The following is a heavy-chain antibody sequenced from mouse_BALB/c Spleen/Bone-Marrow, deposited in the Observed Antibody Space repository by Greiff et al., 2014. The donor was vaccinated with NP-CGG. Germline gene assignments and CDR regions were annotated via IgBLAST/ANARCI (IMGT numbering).Heavy chain of an antibody. CDR2: INPFNDGI. D-gene: IGHD1-1*01. CDR1: GYTFTSYV. CDR3: ARGTTVVGDY. J-gene: IGHJ2*01. V-gene: IGHV1-14*01. Sequence: VQLKESGPELVKPGASVKMSCMASGYTFTSYVMHWVKQKPGQGLEWIGYINPFNDGIEYNEKFKVKATLTSDKSSSTAYMELSSLTPEDSAVYHCARGTTVVGDYWGQGTTLTVSS.